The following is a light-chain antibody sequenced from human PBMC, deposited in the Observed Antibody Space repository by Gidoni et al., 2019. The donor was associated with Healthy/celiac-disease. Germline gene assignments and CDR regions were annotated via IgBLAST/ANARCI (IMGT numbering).Light chain of an antibody. CDR3: QQYDNLPLT. V-gene: IGKV1-33*01. CDR2: DAS. Sequence: DIQMTQSPSSLSASVGDRVPITCQASQDISNYLNWYQQQPGKAPKLLIYDASNLETGVPSRVSGSGSGSDFTFTISSLQPEDISTYYCQQYDNLPLTFGGXTKVEIK. J-gene: IGKJ4*01. CDR1: QDISNY.